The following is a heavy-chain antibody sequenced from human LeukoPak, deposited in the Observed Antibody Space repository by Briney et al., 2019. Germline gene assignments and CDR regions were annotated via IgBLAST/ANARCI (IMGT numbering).Heavy chain of an antibody. V-gene: IGHV3-21*01. Sequence: GGSLRLSCAASGFTFSTYNMNWVRQAPGKGLEWVSSITSTSSYMYYADSVKGRFTISRDNAQNSLYLHMSSLRAEDTAIYYCAKDIVGGGNDYWGRGTLVIVSS. CDR2: ITSTSSYM. CDR1: GFTFSTYN. J-gene: IGHJ4*02. D-gene: IGHD2-15*01. CDR3: AKDIVGGGNDY.